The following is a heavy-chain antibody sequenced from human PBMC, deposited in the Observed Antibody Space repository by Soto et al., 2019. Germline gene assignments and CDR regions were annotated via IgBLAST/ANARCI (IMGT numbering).Heavy chain of an antibody. J-gene: IGHJ5*02. D-gene: IGHD6-19*01. Sequence: EVQLLESGGGLVQPGGSLRLSCAASGFTFSTYAMSWVRQAPGKGLEWVSAISGSGGTTYYADSVKGRFTISRDNSKNTLYLQMNSLRAEDTAAYYCAKGAPYSSGWLNWFDPWGQGTLVTVSS. CDR1: GFTFSTYA. CDR2: ISGSGGTT. V-gene: IGHV3-23*01. CDR3: AKGAPYSSGWLNWFDP.